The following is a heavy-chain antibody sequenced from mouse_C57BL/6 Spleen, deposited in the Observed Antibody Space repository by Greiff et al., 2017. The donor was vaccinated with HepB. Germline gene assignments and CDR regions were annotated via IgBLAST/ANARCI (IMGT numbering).Heavy chain of an antibody. CDR1: GFSFNTYA. J-gene: IGHJ3*01. Sequence: EVQVVESGGGLVQPKGSLKLSCAASGFSFNTYAMNWVRQAPGKGLEWVARIRSKSNNYATYYADSVKDRFTISRDDSESMLYLQMNNLKTEDTAMYYCVSIYYDYEGFAYWGQGTLVTVSA. V-gene: IGHV10-1*01. D-gene: IGHD2-4*01. CDR3: VSIYYDYEGFAY. CDR2: IRSKSNNYAT.